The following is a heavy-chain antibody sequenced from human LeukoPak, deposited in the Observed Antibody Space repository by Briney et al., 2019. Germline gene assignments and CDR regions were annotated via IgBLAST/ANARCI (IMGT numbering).Heavy chain of an antibody. CDR1: GGSFSGYY. CDR3: ARKGIRGYSYGFDY. CDR2: INHSGST. D-gene: IGHD5-18*01. J-gene: IGHJ4*02. V-gene: IGHV4-34*01. Sequence: SETLSLTCAVYGGSFSGYYWSWIRQPPGKGLERIGEINHSGSTNYNPSLKSRVTISVDTSKNQFSLKLSSVTAADTAVYYCARKGIRGYSYGFDYWGQGTLVTVSS.